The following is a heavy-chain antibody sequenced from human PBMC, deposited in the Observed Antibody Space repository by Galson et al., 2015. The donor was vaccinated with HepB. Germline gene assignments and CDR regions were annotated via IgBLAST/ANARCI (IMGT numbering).Heavy chain of an antibody. CDR1: GYTFTSYD. Sequence: SAKVSCKASGYTFTSYDINWVRQATGQGLEWMGWMDPNSGNTGYAQKFQGRVTMTRNTSISTAYMELSSLRSEDTAVYYCATEGHFWSGYYFHRNYYYGMDVWGQGTTVTVSS. D-gene: IGHD3-3*01. J-gene: IGHJ6*02. CDR3: ATEGHFWSGYYFHRNYYYGMDV. CDR2: MDPNSGNT. V-gene: IGHV1-8*01.